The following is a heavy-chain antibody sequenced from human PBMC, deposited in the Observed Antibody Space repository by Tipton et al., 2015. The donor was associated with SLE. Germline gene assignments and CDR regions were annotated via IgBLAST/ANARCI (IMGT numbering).Heavy chain of an antibody. J-gene: IGHJ1*01. V-gene: IGHV4-34*01. Sequence: TLSLTCAVYGGSFSGYYWSWLRQPPGKGLEWFGEINHSGGTTYNPSLKSRVTISVDTSKNQFSLKLSSVTAADTAVYYCARRSWSSGLPRGQYFQDWGQGTLVTVSS. CDR1: GGSFSGYY. D-gene: IGHD6-19*01. CDR2: INHSGGT. CDR3: ARRSWSSGLPRGQYFQD.